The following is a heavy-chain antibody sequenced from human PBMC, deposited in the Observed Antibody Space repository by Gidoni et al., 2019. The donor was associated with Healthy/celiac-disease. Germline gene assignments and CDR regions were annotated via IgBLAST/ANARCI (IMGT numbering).Heavy chain of an antibody. D-gene: IGHD2-15*01. J-gene: IGHJ4*02. Sequence: QVQLVESGGGVVQPGRSLRLACAASGVTGSSYGMHWVRQAPGKGLEWVAVIWYDGSTKYYADSVKGRFTISRDNSKNTLYLQMNSLRAEDTAVYYCAKDIVVGTRSPLPHYWGQGTLVTVSS. CDR2: IWYDGSTK. CDR3: AKDIVVGTRSPLPHY. V-gene: IGHV3-33*06. CDR1: GVTGSSYG.